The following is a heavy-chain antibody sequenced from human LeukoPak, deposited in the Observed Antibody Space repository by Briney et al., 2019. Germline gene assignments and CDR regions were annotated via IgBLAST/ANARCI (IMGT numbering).Heavy chain of an antibody. CDR3: AKAYWRTAMALDF. D-gene: IGHD5-18*01. Sequence: GGSQRLSCAASGFTFSSYWMSWVRQAPGKGLEWVANIKQDGSEKYYVDSVKGRFTISRDNAKNSLYLQMNSLRAEDSALYYCAKAYWRTAMALDFWGQGTLVTVSS. CDR1: GFTFSSYW. J-gene: IGHJ4*02. CDR2: IKQDGSEK. V-gene: IGHV3-7*03.